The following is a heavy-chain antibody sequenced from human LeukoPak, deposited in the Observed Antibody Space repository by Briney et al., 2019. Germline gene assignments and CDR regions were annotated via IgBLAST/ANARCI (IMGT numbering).Heavy chain of an antibody. Sequence: SVKVSCKASGGTFSNYAISWVRQAPGQGLEWMGGIIPIFGTANYAQKFQGRLTITTDESTSTAYMELSSLRSEDTAVYYCARGFHYDSSGYYYFYWGQGTLVTVSS. D-gene: IGHD3-22*01. V-gene: IGHV1-69*05. J-gene: IGHJ4*02. CDR3: ARGFHYDSSGYYYFY. CDR2: IIPIFGTA. CDR1: GGTFSNYA.